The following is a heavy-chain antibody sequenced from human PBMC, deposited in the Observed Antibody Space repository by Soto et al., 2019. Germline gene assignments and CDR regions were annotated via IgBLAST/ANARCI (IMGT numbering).Heavy chain of an antibody. CDR1: GYTFATYG. CDR2: ISGFSGDT. V-gene: IGHV1-18*04. Sequence: QVQLVQSGAEVKRPGASVKVSCKASGYTFATYGISWVRQAPGQGLEWMGWISGFSGDTKYAQKFQDRVTMTTDTSTSTAYLEVRSLKSDVTAVFYCARGTSVDYWGQGTLVTVSS. CDR3: ARGTSVDY. J-gene: IGHJ4*02.